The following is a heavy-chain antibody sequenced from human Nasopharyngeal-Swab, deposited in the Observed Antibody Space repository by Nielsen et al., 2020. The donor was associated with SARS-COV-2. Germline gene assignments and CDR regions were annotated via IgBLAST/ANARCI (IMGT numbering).Heavy chain of an antibody. CDR1: GFTFSYYW. V-gene: IGHV3-7*01. CDR3: ARSRIDY. J-gene: IGHJ4*02. CDR2: IKQDGSEK. Sequence: LKISCAASGFTFSYYWMSWVRQAPGKGLEWVANIKQDGSEKYYVDSVKGRFTISRDNAKNSVYLQMNSLRAEDTAVYYCARSRIDYWGQGTLVTVSS.